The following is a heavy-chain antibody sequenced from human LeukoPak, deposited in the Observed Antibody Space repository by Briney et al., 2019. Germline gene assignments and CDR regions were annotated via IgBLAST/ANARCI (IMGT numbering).Heavy chain of an antibody. CDR2: IYHSGST. Sequence: SETLSLTCAVSGGSISSNDWWTWVRQPPGKGLEWIGEIYHSGSTNYNPSLKSRVTISVDTSKNQFSLKLSSVTAADTAVYYCARSESPAVAGTVGFDYWGQGTLVTVSS. CDR3: ARSESPAVAGTVGFDY. J-gene: IGHJ4*02. V-gene: IGHV4-4*02. D-gene: IGHD6-19*01. CDR1: GGSISSNDW.